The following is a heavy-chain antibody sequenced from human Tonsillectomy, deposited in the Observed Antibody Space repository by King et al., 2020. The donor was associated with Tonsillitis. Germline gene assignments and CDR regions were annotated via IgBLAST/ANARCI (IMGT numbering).Heavy chain of an antibody. Sequence: VQLVESGGSLVQPGGSLRLSCAASGFSFSNYAMSWVRQAPGKGPEWVSGITGSGDSTYYADSVKGRFTISRDNSQDTLCLEMNSLRVEDTAVYYCARRDYYDSSDFAPLFDYWGQGTLVSLSS. CDR2: ITGSGDST. J-gene: IGHJ4*02. CDR3: ARRDYYDSSDFAPLFDY. D-gene: IGHD3-22*01. CDR1: GFSFSNYA. V-gene: IGHV3-23*04.